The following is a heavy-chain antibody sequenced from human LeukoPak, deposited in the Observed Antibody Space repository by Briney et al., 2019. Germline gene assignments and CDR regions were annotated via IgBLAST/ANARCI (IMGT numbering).Heavy chain of an antibody. CDR3: AKGGYNYGYETYFDC. D-gene: IGHD5-18*01. CDR2: ISHGGTEK. Sequence: GGSLRLSCAASGFTFSGSGMHWVRQAPGKGLEWVAVISHGGTEKYYADSVKGRFTISRDNSKNTLYLQMNSLKPEDTAVYYCAKGGYNYGYETYFDCWGQGTLLTVFS. CDR1: GFTFSGSG. V-gene: IGHV3-30*18. J-gene: IGHJ4*02.